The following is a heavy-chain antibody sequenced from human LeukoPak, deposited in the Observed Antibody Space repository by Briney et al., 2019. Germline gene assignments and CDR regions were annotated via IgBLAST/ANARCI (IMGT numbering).Heavy chain of an antibody. CDR2: IYYSGST. CDR3: ARVVRESYYYYYMDV. CDR1: GGSISSSSYY. Sequence: SETLSLTCTVSGGSISSSSYYWGWIRQPPGKGREWFGSIYYSGSTHYNPSLKSRVTISVDTSKNQFSLKLSSVTAADTAVYYCARVVRESYYYYYMDVWGKGTTVTVSS. V-gene: IGHV4-39*07. D-gene: IGHD2-21*01. J-gene: IGHJ6*03.